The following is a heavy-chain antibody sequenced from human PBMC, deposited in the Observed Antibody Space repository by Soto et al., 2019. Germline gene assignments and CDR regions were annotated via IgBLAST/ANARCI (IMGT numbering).Heavy chain of an antibody. CDR1: GCSFGRFG. CDR2: ISHDGTFK. J-gene: IGHJ4*02. CDR3: AKDYGPKAPYPYSNTHTDF. V-gene: IGHV3-30*18. D-gene: IGHD6-13*01. Sequence: GGSLRLNCEASGCSFGRFGLHWVRQAPGKGLEWVAVISHDGTFKDYADSVKGRFTISRDNSESTLFLQMNSLGPNDTAVYYCAKDYGPKAPYPYSNTHTDFWGQGTRVTVSS.